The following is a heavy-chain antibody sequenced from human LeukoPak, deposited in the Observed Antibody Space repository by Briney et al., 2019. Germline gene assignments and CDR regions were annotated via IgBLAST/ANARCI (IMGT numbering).Heavy chain of an antibody. CDR2: INHSGST. J-gene: IGHJ4*02. D-gene: IGHD3-10*01. Sequence: PSETLSLTCAVYGGSFSGCYWSWIRQPPGKGLEWIGEINHSGSTNYNPSLKSRVTISVDTSKNQFSLKLSSVTAADTAVYYCARGWWSDLVRGVPSFVWDYWGQGTLVTVSS. CDR3: ARGWWSDLVRGVPSFVWDY. V-gene: IGHV4-34*01. CDR1: GGSFSGCY.